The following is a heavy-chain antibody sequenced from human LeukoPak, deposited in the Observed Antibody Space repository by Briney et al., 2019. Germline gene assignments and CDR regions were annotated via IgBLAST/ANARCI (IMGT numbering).Heavy chain of an antibody. V-gene: IGHV1-18*01. J-gene: IGHJ5*02. CDR1: GYTFTSYG. Sequence: ASVKVSCKASGYTFTSYGISWVRQAPGQGLEWMGWISAYNGNTNYAQKLQGRVTMTTDTSTSTAYMELRSLRSDDTAVYYCAGDKPPKGATVNNWFDPWGQGTLVTVSS. CDR3: AGDKPPKGATVNNWFDP. D-gene: IGHD5-12*01. CDR2: ISAYNGNT.